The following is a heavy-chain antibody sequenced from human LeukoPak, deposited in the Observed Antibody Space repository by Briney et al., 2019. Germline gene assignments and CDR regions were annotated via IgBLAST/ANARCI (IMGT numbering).Heavy chain of an antibody. CDR2: ISGSGGST. V-gene: IGHV3-23*01. CDR1: GFTFSSYA. Sequence: GGSLRLSCAASGFTFSSYAMSWVRQAPGKGLEWVSAISGSGGSTYYADSVKGRFTISRDNSKNTLYLQMNSLRAEDTAVYYCAKTPGITIFGVAYFDYWGQGTLVTVSS. D-gene: IGHD3-3*01. J-gene: IGHJ4*02. CDR3: AKTPGITIFGVAYFDY.